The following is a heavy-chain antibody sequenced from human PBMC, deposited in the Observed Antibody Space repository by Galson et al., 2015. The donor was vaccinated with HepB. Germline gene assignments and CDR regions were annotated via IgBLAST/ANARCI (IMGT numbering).Heavy chain of an antibody. CDR2: IYSGGST. CDR1: GFTVSSNY. Sequence: SLRLSCAAPGFTVSSNYMSWVRQAPGKGLEWVSVIYSGGSTNYADSVKGRFTISRDNSKNTLYLQMNSLRAEDTAVYYCARLGYSSASIDYWGQGTLVTASS. J-gene: IGHJ4*02. V-gene: IGHV3-66*01. CDR3: ARLGYSSASIDY. D-gene: IGHD6-19*01.